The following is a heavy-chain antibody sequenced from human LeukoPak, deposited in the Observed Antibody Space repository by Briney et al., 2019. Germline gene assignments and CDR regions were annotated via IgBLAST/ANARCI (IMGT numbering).Heavy chain of an antibody. V-gene: IGHV3-23*01. J-gene: IGHJ6*04. CDR3: AKARVSSYGSGNPYGIDV. Sequence: GGSLRLSCAASGFSFSSYAMSWVRQAPGKGLEWVSSISGSGGSTYYAGSVKGRFTISRDNSKNTLYLQMNSLRAEGTAVYYCAKARVSSYGSGNPYGIDVWGKGTTVTVSS. CDR1: GFSFSSYA. D-gene: IGHD3-10*01. CDR2: ISGSGGST.